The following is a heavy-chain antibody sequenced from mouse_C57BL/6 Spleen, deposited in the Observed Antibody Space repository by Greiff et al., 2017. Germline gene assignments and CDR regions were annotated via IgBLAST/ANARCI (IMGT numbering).Heavy chain of an antibody. CDR2: IDPENGDT. Sequence: EVQLQQSGAELVRPGASVKLSCTASGFNIKDDYMHWVKQRPEQGLEWIGWIDPENGDTEYASKFQGKATITADTSSNTAYLQLSSLTSEDTAVYYCAFYYGNSGFAYWGQGTLVTVSA. CDR3: AFYYGNSGFAY. D-gene: IGHD2-1*01. CDR1: GFNIKDDY. J-gene: IGHJ3*01. V-gene: IGHV14-4*01.